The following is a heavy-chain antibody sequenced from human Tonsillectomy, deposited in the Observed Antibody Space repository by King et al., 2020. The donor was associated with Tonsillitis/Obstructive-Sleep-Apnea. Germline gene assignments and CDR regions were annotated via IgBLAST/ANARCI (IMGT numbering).Heavy chain of an antibody. V-gene: IGHV4-34*01. D-gene: IGHD3-3*01. CDR3: ARGVEEYSDFWSGSLGYYYMDV. CDR1: GGSFSGYY. Sequence: VQLQQWGAGLLKPSETLSLTCAVYGGSFSGYYWSWIRQPPGKGLEWIGEINHSGSTNYNPSLKSRVTISVDTSKNQFSLKLSSVTAADTAVYYCARGVEEYSDFWSGSLGYYYMDVWGKGTTVTVSS. J-gene: IGHJ6*03. CDR2: INHSGST.